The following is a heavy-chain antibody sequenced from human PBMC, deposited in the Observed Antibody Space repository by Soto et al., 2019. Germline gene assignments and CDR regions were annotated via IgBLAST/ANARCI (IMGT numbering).Heavy chain of an antibody. CDR3: ATRLSGSYSDY. V-gene: IGHV4-39*01. Sequence: QLQLQESGPGLVKPSETLSLTCTVSGGSISSSTYYWGWIRQPPGKGLEWIGSINYSGHTYYNPSLKSRVTXSXHTSRIQFSLKSTSVTAADTAVYYCATRLSGSYSDYWGQGILVTVSS. D-gene: IGHD1-26*01. J-gene: IGHJ4*02. CDR2: INYSGHT. CDR1: GGSISSSTYY.